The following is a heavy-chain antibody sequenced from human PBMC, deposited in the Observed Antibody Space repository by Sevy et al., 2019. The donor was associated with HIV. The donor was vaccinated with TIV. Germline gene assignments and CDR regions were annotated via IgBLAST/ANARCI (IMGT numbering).Heavy chain of an antibody. Sequence: PETLSLTCTVSGGSITSLYWNWIRQPPGKGLEWIANIYYNGHINYSPSLKSRVTLSLDTSKNQFSLRLSSVTAADTAMYFCAGENAWGRGYSWGQGTLVTVSS. CDR2: IYYNGHI. D-gene: IGHD1-26*01. CDR1: GGSITSLY. V-gene: IGHV4-59*08. J-gene: IGHJ4*02. CDR3: AGENAWGRGYS.